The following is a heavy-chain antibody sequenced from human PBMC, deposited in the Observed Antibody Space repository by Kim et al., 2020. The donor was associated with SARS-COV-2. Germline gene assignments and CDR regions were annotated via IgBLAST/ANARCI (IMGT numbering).Heavy chain of an antibody. J-gene: IGHJ4*02. Sequence: LSLTCAASGFTFSSYSMNWVRQAPGKGLEWVSSISSSSSYIYYADSVKGRFTISRDNAKNSLYLQMNSLRAEDTAVYYCARDRLIYYYGSGSYYSYWGQGTLVTVSS. CDR1: GFTFSSYS. CDR3: ARDRLIYYYGSGSYYSY. D-gene: IGHD3-10*01. V-gene: IGHV3-21*01. CDR2: ISSSSSYI.